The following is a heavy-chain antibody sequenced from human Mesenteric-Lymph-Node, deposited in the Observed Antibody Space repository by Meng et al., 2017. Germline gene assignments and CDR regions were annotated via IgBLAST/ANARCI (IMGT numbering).Heavy chain of an antibody. D-gene: IGHD6-13*01. CDR3: ARARHSSSWYRVTGGYFDY. V-gene: IGHV3-7*01. CDR1: GFTFSSYW. J-gene: IGHJ4*02. Sequence: GGSLRLSCAASGFTFSSYWMSWVRQAPGKGLEWVANIKQDGSEKYYVDSVKGRFTISRDNAKNSLYLQMNSLRAEDTAVYYCARARHSSSWYRVTGGYFDYWGQGTLVTVSS. CDR2: IKQDGSEK.